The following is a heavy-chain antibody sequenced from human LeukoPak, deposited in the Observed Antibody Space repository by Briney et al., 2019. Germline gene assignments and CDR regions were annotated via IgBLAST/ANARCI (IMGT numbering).Heavy chain of an antibody. Sequence: GGSLRLSCAASGFTFSNAWMSWVRQAPGKGLEWVGRIKSKTDGGTTDYAAPVKGRFTISRDDSKNTLYLQMNSLKTEDTAVYYCTTAAPGSESYQPGYWGQGTLVTVSS. J-gene: IGHJ4*02. D-gene: IGHD1-26*01. V-gene: IGHV3-15*01. CDR1: GFTFSNAW. CDR3: TTAAPGSESYQPGY. CDR2: IKSKTDGGTT.